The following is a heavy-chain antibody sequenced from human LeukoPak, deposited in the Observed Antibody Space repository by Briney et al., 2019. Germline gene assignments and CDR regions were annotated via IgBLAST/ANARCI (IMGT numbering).Heavy chain of an antibody. J-gene: IGHJ6*03. Sequence: GASLKISCKGSGYSFTSYWIGWVRQMPGKGLEWMGIIYPGDSDTRYSPSFQGQVTISADKSISTAYLQWSSLKASDTAMYYCARLGNYDFWSGYWSPYYYYYMDVWGKGTTVTVSS. D-gene: IGHD3-3*01. CDR2: IYPGDSDT. CDR3: ARLGNYDFWSGYWSPYYYYYMDV. V-gene: IGHV5-51*01. CDR1: GYSFTSYW.